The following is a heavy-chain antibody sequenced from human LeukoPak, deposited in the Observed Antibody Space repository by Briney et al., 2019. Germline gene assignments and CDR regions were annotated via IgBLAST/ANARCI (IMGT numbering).Heavy chain of an antibody. CDR1: GFTFSSYA. CDR3: AKDPGRYFDSYYFDY. Sequence: GGSLRLSCAASGFTFSSYAMSWVRQAPGKGLEWVSAISGSGGGTYYADSVKGRFTISRDNSKNTLYLQMNSLRAEDTAVYYCAKDPGRYFDSYYFDYWGQGTLVTVSS. J-gene: IGHJ4*02. CDR2: ISGSGGGT. V-gene: IGHV3-23*01. D-gene: IGHD3-9*01.